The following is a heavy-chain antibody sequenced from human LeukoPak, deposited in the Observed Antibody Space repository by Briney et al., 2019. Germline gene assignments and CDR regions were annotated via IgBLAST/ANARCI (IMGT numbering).Heavy chain of an antibody. CDR1: GFTFSDYN. D-gene: IGHD1-26*01. Sequence: GGSLRLSCAASGFTFSDYNMNWVRQAPGKAMEWVSSITSIGTYILYADSVKGRFTISRDNAKNSLYLQMDCLGPEDTAVYYCARDPYSGLYGNDYYYYMDVWGKGTTVTISS. CDR3: ARDPYSGLYGNDYYYYMDV. V-gene: IGHV3-21*01. CDR2: ITSIGTYI. J-gene: IGHJ6*03.